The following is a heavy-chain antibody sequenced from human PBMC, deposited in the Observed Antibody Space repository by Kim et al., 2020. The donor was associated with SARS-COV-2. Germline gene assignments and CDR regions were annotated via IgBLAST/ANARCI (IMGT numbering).Heavy chain of an antibody. J-gene: IGHJ6*02. CDR2: IYYSGST. CDR3: ARTSDYYDSSGYFYYYYYGMDV. D-gene: IGHD3-22*01. V-gene: IGHV4-59*01. Sequence: SETLSLTCTVSGGSISSYYWSWIRQPPGKGLEWIGYIYYSGSTNYNPSLKSRVTISVDTSKNQFSLKLSSVTAADTAVYYCARTSDYYDSSGYFYYYYYGMDVWGQGTTVTVSS. CDR1: GGSISSYY.